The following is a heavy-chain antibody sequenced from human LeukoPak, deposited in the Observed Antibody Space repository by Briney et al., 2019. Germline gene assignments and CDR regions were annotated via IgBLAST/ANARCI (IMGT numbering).Heavy chain of an antibody. CDR3: AREDPQTTVPEGLDV. CDR1: GGSISSYY. CDR2: IYYSGTT. Sequence: SETLSLTCAVSGGSISSYYWSWIRQPPGRGLEWIGYIYYSGTTNYNPSLKSRVTISVDTSKNQFSLKLTSVTAADTVVYYCAREDPQTTVPEGLDVWGQGTTVTVSS. J-gene: IGHJ6*02. V-gene: IGHV4-59*01. D-gene: IGHD4-17*01.